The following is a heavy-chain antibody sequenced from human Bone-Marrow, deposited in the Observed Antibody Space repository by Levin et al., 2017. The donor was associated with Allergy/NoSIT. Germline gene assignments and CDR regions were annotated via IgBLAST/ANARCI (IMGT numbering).Heavy chain of an antibody. J-gene: IGHJ5*02. CDR1: GSRFSSYW. CDR2: IHPGDSNA. Sequence: ASVKVSCRDSGSRFSSYWIGWVRQMPGKGLEWMGIIHPGDSNALYSPSLQGQVTISADKSINTIYLQWNSLKASDTAIYYCARRAYDSVIMAGNNWFDPWGQGTLVTVSS. V-gene: IGHV5-51*01. D-gene: IGHD3-10*01. CDR3: ARRAYDSVIMAGNNWFDP.